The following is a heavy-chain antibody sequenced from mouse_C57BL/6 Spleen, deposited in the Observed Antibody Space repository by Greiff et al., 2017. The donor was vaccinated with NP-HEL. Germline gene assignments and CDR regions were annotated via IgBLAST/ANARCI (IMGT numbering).Heavy chain of an antibody. Sequence: EVQGVEAGGGLVKPGGSLKLSCAASGFTFSDYGMHWVRQAPEKGLEWVAYISSGSSTIYYADTVKGRFTISRDNAKNTLFLQMTSLRSEDTAMYYCARANWDLYWYFDVWGTRTTVTVSS. D-gene: IGHD4-1*01. CDR2: ISSGSSTI. V-gene: IGHV5-17*01. CDR3: ARANWDLYWYFDV. J-gene: IGHJ1*03. CDR1: GFTFSDYG.